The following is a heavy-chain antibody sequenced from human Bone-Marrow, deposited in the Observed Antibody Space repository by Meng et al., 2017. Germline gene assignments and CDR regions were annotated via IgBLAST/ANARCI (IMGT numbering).Heavy chain of an antibody. CDR1: GYTLSRDV. Sequence: GESLKISCTASGYTLSRDVVHGVRQASGKGLEWVAAISQDRRGTYFADPVKGRFTISRDNSGNTVYLELNSLRPEDTAVYYCARELFHYYDSSGYYGFDYWGQGTLVTVSS. D-gene: IGHD3-22*01. CDR3: ARELFHYYDSSGYYGFDY. CDR2: ISQDRRGT. V-gene: IGHV3-30*04. J-gene: IGHJ4*02.